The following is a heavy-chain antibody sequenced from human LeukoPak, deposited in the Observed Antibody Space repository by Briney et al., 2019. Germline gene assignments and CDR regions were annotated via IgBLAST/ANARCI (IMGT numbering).Heavy chain of an antibody. D-gene: IGHD3-22*01. Sequence: GGSLRLSCAASGFSFSDYGMHWVRQASGKGLEWVAVISYDGTNKYYADSVKGRFTISRDNSKNTLYLQMNSLRAEDTAVYYCAKALTYYYDSSGYQHYYFDYWGQGTLVTVSS. CDR1: GFSFSDYG. CDR2: ISYDGTNK. J-gene: IGHJ4*02. V-gene: IGHV3-30*18. CDR3: AKALTYYYDSSGYQHYYFDY.